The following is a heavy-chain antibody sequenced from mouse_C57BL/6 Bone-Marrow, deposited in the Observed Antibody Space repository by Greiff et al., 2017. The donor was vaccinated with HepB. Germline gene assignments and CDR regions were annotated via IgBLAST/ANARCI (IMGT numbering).Heavy chain of an antibody. CDR2: IDPETGGT. CDR3: TRYFLDSSGYGDY. J-gene: IGHJ4*01. Sequence: VQLVESGAELVRPGASVTLSCKASGYTFTDYEMHWVKQTPVHGLEWIGAIDPETGGTAYNQKFKGKAILTADKSSSTAYMELRSLTSEDSAVYYCTRYFLDSSGYGDYWGQGTSVTVSS. V-gene: IGHV1-15*01. CDR1: GYTFTDYE. D-gene: IGHD3-2*02.